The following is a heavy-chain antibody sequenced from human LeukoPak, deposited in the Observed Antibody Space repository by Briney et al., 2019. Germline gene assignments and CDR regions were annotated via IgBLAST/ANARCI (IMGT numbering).Heavy chain of an antibody. CDR2: FDPEDGET. CDR3: ATDDSYSIVEDFRY. CDR1: GYTLTELS. J-gene: IGHJ4*02. Sequence: ASVKVSCKVSGYTLTELSMHWVRQAPGKGLEWMGGFDPEDGETIYAQKFQGRVTMTEDTSTDTAYMELSSLRSEDTAVYYCATDDSYSIVEDFRYWGQGTLVTVSS. V-gene: IGHV1-24*01. D-gene: IGHD3-22*01.